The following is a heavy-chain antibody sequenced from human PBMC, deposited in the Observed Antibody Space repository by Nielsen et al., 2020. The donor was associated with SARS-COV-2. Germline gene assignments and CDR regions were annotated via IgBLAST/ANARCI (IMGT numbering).Heavy chain of an antibody. J-gene: IGHJ6*03. V-gene: IGHV3-23*01. Sequence: ESLKISFAASGFTFSSYAMSWVRQAPGKGLEWVSAISGSGGSTYYADSVKGRFTISRDNYKNTLYLQMNSLRAEDTAVYYCAKGGGSITRVRGVIWYTDVWGKGTTVTAPS. CDR1: GFTFSSYA. CDR2: ISGSGGST. D-gene: IGHD3-10*01. CDR3: AKGGGSITRVRGVIWYTDV.